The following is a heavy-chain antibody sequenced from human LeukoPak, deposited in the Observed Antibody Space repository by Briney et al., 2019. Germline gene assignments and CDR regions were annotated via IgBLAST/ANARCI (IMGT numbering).Heavy chain of an antibody. V-gene: IGHV3-7*01. Sequence: GGSLRLSCAASGFTFTTYGMIWVRQAPGKGLEWVANIRQDGSEQYYVDSVKGRFTISRDNAKHSLFLQMNSLRAEDTAVYYCARVAVIYYYYMEVWGKGTTVTVSS. CDR3: ARVAVIYYYYMEV. J-gene: IGHJ6*03. CDR1: GFTFTTYG. CDR2: IRQDGSEQ. D-gene: IGHD2/OR15-2a*01.